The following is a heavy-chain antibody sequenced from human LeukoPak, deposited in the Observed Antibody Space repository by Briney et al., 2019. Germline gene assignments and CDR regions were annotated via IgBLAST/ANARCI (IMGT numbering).Heavy chain of an antibody. D-gene: IGHD3-22*01. V-gene: IGHV3-21*01. CDR2: ISSSSYI. CDR1: GFTFSSYS. J-gene: IGHJ4*02. CDR3: ARDPSSPRNYYDSSGSSVPAD. Sequence: PGGSLRLSCAASGFTFSSYSMNWVRQAPGKGLEWVSSISSSSYIYYADSVKGRFTISRDNAKNSLYLQMNSLRAEDTAVYYCARDPSSPRNYYDSSGSSVPADWGQGTLVTVSS.